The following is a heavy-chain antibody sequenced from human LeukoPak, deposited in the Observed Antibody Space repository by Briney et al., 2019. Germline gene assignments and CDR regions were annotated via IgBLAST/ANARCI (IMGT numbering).Heavy chain of an antibody. CDR2: MNPNSGNK. D-gene: IGHD6-19*01. J-gene: IGHJ6*03. Sequence: ASVKVSCKASGYSFNNFDINWVRQATGQGLECLGWMNPNSGNKGSAQKFQGRVTMTMNTSITTAYMELSSLRSEDTGVYYCARGSQWRGDYYYMDVWGRGTTVTVSS. CDR3: ARGSQWRGDYYYMDV. CDR1: GYSFNNFD. V-gene: IGHV1-8*01.